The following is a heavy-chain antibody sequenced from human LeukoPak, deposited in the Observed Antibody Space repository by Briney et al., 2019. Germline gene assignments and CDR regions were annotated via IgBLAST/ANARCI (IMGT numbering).Heavy chain of an antibody. CDR3: ARTTMVRGTYYMDV. CDR1: GGSFSGYY. Sequence: TSETLSLTCAVYGGSFSGYYWNWIRQPPGKGLEWIGEINHSGSTNYNPSLKSRVTISVDTSKNQFSLKLSSVTAADTAVYYCARTTMVRGTYYMDVWGKGTTVTISS. D-gene: IGHD3-10*01. V-gene: IGHV4-34*01. CDR2: INHSGST. J-gene: IGHJ6*03.